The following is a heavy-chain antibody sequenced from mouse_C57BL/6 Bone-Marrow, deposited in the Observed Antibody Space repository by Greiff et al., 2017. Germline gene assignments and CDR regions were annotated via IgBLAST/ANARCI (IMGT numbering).Heavy chain of an antibody. Sequence: VQLQESGAELVKPGASVKLSCKASGYTFTEYTIHWVKQRSGQGLEWIGWFYPGSGSIKYNEKFKDKATLTADKSSSTVYMELSRLTSEDSAVYFCARHGDYYYGSSPWYFDVWGTGTTVTVSS. D-gene: IGHD1-1*01. CDR1: GYTFTEYT. CDR3: ARHGDYYYGSSPWYFDV. CDR2: FYPGSGSI. V-gene: IGHV1-62-2*01. J-gene: IGHJ1*03.